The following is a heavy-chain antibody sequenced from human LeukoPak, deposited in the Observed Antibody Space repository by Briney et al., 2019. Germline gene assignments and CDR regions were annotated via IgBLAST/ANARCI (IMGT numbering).Heavy chain of an antibody. V-gene: IGHV3-9*01. J-gene: IGHJ4*02. D-gene: IGHD3-22*01. CDR1: GFTFSSYV. Sequence: PGGSLRLSCAASGFTFSSYVMHWVRQAPGKGLEWVSGISWNSGSIGYADSVKGRFTISRDNAKNSLYLQMNSLRAEDTALYYCAKGYYYDSSGSYFDYWGQGTLVTVSS. CDR3: AKGYYYDSSGSYFDY. CDR2: ISWNSGSI.